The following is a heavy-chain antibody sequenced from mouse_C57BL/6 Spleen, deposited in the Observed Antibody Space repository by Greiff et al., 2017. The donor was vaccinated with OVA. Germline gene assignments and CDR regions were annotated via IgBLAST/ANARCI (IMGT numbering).Heavy chain of an antibody. CDR1: FYTFTSYW. CDR2: IDPSDSET. CDR3: ARRFPTGYFDV. J-gene: IGHJ1*03. V-gene: IGHV1-52*01. Sequence: QVQRQQPGAELVRPGSSVNHCFTPSFYTFTSYWMHWVKQRPIQGLEWIGNIDPSDSETHYNQKFKDKATLTVDKSSSTAYMQLSSLTSEDSAVYYCARRFPTGYFDVWGTGTTVTVSS. D-gene: IGHD3-1*01.